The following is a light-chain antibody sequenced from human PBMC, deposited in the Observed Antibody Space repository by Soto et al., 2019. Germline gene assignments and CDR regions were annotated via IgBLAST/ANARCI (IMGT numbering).Light chain of an antibody. CDR1: QSITSY. CDR3: QQSYSIPYT. CDR2: ASS. J-gene: IGKJ2*01. Sequence: DIQMTQSPSSLSASVGDRVTITCRASQSITSYLNWYQHKPGKAPKVLIYASSSLQSGGPSRFSGSGSGTDFTLTISSLQPVDFASYYCQQSYSIPYTFGQGTKLEIK. V-gene: IGKV1-39*01.